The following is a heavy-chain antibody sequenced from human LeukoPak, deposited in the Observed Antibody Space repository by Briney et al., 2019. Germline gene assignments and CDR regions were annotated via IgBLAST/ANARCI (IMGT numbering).Heavy chain of an antibody. CDR2: IYTSGST. J-gene: IGHJ5*02. CDR3: ARDYLPIGSGTPNQNWFDP. Sequence: SETLSLTCTVSGGSISSSSYYWSWIRQPAGKGLEWIGRIYTSGSTNYNPSLKSRVTMSVDTSKNQFSLKLSSVTAADTAVYYCARDYLPIGSGTPNQNWFDPWGQGTLVTVSS. V-gene: IGHV4-61*02. D-gene: IGHD3-10*01. CDR1: GGSISSSSYY.